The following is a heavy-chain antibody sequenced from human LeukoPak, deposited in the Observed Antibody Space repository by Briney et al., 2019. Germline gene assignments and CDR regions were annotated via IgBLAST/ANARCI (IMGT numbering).Heavy chain of an antibody. D-gene: IGHD3-10*01. J-gene: IGHJ4*02. Sequence: GGSLRLSCSASGFXFSSYAIHWVRQAPGKGLEYGSVISSNGGSTYYADSVKGRFTISRDNSKNTLSLQMSSLRVEDTAVYYCVKDDSYYYGSGSYPYWGQGTLVTVSS. CDR3: VKDDSYYYGSGSYPY. CDR1: GFXFSSYA. CDR2: ISSNGGST. V-gene: IGHV3-64D*06.